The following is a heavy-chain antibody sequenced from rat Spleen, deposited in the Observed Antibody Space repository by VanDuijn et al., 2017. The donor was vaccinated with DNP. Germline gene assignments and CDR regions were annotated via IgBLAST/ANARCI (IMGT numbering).Heavy chain of an antibody. CDR3: ARWTMAFDY. CDR2: ISYSGST. J-gene: IGHJ2*01. CDR1: GYSITSNY. V-gene: IGHV3-1*01. Sequence: EVQLQESGPGLVKPSQSLSLTCSVTGYSITSNYWAWIRKFPGNKMEWTGYISYSGSTRYNPSLKSRISITRDTSKNQFFLQLNSVTTEDTATYYCARWTMAFDYWGQGVMVTVSS. D-gene: IGHD1-3*01.